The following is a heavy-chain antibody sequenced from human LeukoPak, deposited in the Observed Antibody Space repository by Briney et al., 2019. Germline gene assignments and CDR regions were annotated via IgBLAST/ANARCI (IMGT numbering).Heavy chain of an antibody. V-gene: IGHV4-59*01. Sequence: PSETLSLTCTVSGGSISSYYWSWIRQPPGKGLEWIGYIYYSGSTNYNPSLKSRVTISVDTSKNQFSLKLSSVTAADTAVYYCARVPYYGGNSDDYWGQRTLVTVSS. CDR1: GGSISSYY. J-gene: IGHJ4*02. D-gene: IGHD4-23*01. CDR2: IYYSGST. CDR3: ARVPYYGGNSDDY.